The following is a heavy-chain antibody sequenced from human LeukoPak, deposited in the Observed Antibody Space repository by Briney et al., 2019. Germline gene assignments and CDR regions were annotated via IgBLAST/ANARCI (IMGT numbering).Heavy chain of an antibody. J-gene: IGHJ4*02. V-gene: IGHV1-24*01. CDR2: FDPEDGET. CDR1: GYTLTELS. CDR3: ARDQEGFDY. Sequence: ASVKVSCKVSGYTLTELSMHWVRQAPGKRLEWMGGFDPEDGETIYAQKFRGRVTVTRDTSTSTVHMELSGLRSEDTAVYYCARDQEGFDYWGQGTLVTVSS.